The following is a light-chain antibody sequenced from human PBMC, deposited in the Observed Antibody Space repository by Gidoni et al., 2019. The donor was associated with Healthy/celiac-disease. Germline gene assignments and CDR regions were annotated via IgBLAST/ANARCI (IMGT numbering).Light chain of an antibody. Sequence: ESVLTKSPGTLSLSLGERATLSCRASQSVSSSYLAWYKQKPGQAPRLLIYGASSRATGIPDRFSGSGSGTDFTLTISRLEPEDFAVYYCQQYGSSPQTFGPGTKVDIK. V-gene: IGKV3-20*01. CDR2: GAS. CDR3: QQYGSSPQT. CDR1: QSVSSSY. J-gene: IGKJ3*01.